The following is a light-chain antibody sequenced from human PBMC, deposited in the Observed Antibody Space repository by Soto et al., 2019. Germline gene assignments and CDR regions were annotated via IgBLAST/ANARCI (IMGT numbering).Light chain of an antibody. Sequence: DIQMTQSPSTLSASVGDRVTITCRASQSISSWLAWYQQKPGKAPKLLIYKASSLESGVPSRFSGSGSGIEFTLTISTLQPDDFADFYCQQYNSYSLYTFGQGPKLEIK. V-gene: IGKV1-5*03. CDR1: QSISSW. CDR3: QQYNSYSLYT. J-gene: IGKJ2*01. CDR2: KAS.